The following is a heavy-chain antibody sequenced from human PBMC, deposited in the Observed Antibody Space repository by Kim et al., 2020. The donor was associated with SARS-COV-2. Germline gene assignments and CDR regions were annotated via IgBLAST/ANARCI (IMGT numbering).Heavy chain of an antibody. J-gene: IGHJ6*02. CDR3: ARRGLPAAYYYYGMDV. Sequence: ASVKVSCKASGYTFTSYGISWVRQAPGQGLEWMGWISAYNGNTNYAQKLQGRVTMTTDTSTSTAYMELRSLRSDDTAVYYCARRGLPAAYYYYGMDVWGQGTTVTVSS. D-gene: IGHD2-2*01. V-gene: IGHV1-18*04. CDR2: ISAYNGNT. CDR1: GYTFTSYG.